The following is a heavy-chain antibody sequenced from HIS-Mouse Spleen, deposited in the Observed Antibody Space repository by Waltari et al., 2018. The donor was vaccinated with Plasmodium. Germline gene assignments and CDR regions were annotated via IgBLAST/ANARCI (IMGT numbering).Heavy chain of an antibody. CDR1: GFTFSSYG. J-gene: IGHJ4*02. CDR3: AKAQGVINFDY. Sequence: QVQLVESGGGVVQPGRSLRLSCAASGFTFSSYGMHWVRQAPGKGLEWVAVISYDGSNKYYADSVKGRFTISGDNSKNTLYLQMNSLRAEDTAVYYCAKAQGVINFDYWGQGTLVTVSS. V-gene: IGHV3-30*18. CDR2: ISYDGSNK. D-gene: IGHD3-16*01.